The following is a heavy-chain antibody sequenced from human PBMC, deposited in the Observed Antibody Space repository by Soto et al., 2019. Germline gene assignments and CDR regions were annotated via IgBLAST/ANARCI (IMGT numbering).Heavy chain of an antibody. V-gene: IGHV1-18*01. J-gene: IGHJ4*02. D-gene: IGHD3-22*01. CDR2: ISAYNGNT. CDR3: ARVTGYYDSSGYDYYFDY. CDR1: GYTFTSYG. Sequence: ASVKVSCKASGYTFTSYGISWVRQAPGQGLEWMGWISAYNGNTNYAQKLQGRVTMTTDTSTSTAYMELRSLRSDDTAVYYCARVTGYYDSSGYDYYFDYWGQGTLVTVSS.